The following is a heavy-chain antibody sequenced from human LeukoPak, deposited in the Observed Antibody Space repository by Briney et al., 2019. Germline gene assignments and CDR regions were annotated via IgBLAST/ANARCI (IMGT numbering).Heavy chain of an antibody. CDR1: GFTFSSYA. D-gene: IGHD5-18*01. V-gene: IGHV3-30*04. CDR3: ARDLFPGMDTAMVSMDY. J-gene: IGHJ4*02. CDR2: ISYDGSNK. Sequence: GGSLRLSCAASGFTFSSYAMHWVRQAPGKGLEWVAVISYDGSNKYYADSVKGRFTISRDNSKNTLYLQMNSLRAEDTAVYYCARDLFPGMDTAMVSMDYWGQGTLVTVSS.